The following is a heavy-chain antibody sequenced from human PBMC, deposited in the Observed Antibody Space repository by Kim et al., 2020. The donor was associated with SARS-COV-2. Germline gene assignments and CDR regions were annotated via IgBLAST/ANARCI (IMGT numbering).Heavy chain of an antibody. CDR3: AIEPERVDTAMVTLLTRDY. CDR1: GGSFSGYY. Sequence: SETLSLTCAVYGGSFSGYYWSWIRQPPGKGLEWIGEINHSGSTNYNPSLKSRVTISVDTSKNQFSLKLSSVTAADTAVYYCAIEPERVDTAMVTLLTRDYWGQGTLVTVSS. D-gene: IGHD5-18*01. CDR2: INHSGST. V-gene: IGHV4-34*01. J-gene: IGHJ4*02.